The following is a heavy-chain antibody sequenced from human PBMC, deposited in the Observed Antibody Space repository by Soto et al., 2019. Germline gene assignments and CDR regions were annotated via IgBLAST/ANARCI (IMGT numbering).Heavy chain of an antibody. V-gene: IGHV4-59*01. CDR1: GGSISSYY. D-gene: IGHD4-17*01. J-gene: IGHJ3*02. CDR2: IYYSGST. CDR3: ARERATRYMTTVISEAFDI. Sequence: SETLSLTCTVSGGSISSYYWSWIRQPPGKGLEWIGYIYYSGSTHYNPSLKSRVTISVDTSKNQFSLKLSSVTAADTAVYYCARERATRYMTTVISEAFDIWGQGTMVTVSS.